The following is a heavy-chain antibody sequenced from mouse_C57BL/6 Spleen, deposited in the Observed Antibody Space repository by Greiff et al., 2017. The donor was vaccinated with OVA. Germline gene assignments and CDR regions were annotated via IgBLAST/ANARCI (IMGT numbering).Heavy chain of an antibody. CDR2: IWTGGGA. J-gene: IGHJ4*01. Sequence: VKLVESGPGLVAPSQSLSITCTVSGFSLTSYAISWVRQPPGKGLEWLGVIWTGGGANYNSALKSRLSISKDNSKSQVFLKMNSLQTDDTARYYCARGRVYGSRFAMDYWGQGTSVTVSS. CDR1: GFSLTSYA. D-gene: IGHD1-1*01. V-gene: IGHV2-9-1*01. CDR3: ARGRVYGSRFAMDY.